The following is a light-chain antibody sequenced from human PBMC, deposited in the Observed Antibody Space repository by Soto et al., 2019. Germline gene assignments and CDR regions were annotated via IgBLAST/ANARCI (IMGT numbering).Light chain of an antibody. CDR3: RSYAGSSAEMV. J-gene: IGLJ2*01. CDR2: EGS. V-gene: IGLV2-23*01. Sequence: QSALTQPASVSGSPGQSITIPCTGTSSDVEGYNLISWYQQHPGKTPKLLIFEGSQRPSGVSNRFSGSNSGNKASLTISGLQAADEADYYCRSYAGSSAEMVFGGGTKLTVL. CDR1: SSDVEGYNL.